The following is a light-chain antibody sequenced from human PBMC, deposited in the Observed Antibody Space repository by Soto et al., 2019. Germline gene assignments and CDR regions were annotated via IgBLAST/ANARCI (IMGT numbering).Light chain of an antibody. CDR3: GTWDSSLSSVV. CDR2: DNN. J-gene: IGLJ2*01. Sequence: QSVLTQPPSVSAAPGQKVTISCSGSSSNIGNNYVSWYQQLPGTAPKLLIYDNNKPPSGIPDRFSGCKSGTSATLGINGLQTGDEADYYCGTWDSSLSSVVFGGGTKLTVL. CDR1: SSNIGNNY. V-gene: IGLV1-51*01.